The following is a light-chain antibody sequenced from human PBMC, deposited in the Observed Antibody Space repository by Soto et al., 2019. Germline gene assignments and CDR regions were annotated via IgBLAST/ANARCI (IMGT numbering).Light chain of an antibody. V-gene: IGKV3-15*01. CDR2: GVS. CDR1: QSVSSN. Sequence: EIVMTQSPATLSVSPGERATLSCRASQSVSSNLAWYHQKPGQAPRLLIYGVSTSHTGIPTRFSGSGSGTEFTLTISSLQSEDLAVYYCQQYNNWPYTFGPGTKVDIK. J-gene: IGKJ3*01. CDR3: QQYNNWPYT.